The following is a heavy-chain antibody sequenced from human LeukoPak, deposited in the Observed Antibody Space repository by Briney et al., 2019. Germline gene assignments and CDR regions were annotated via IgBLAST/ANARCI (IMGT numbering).Heavy chain of an antibody. J-gene: IGHJ4*02. CDR1: EFTVSSNY. D-gene: IGHD6-13*01. CDR2: IYSGGST. Sequence: GWSLRLSCAASEFTVSSNYMNWVRQAPGKGLEWVSVIYSGGSTCYADSVKGRFTISRDNSKNTLYLQMNSLRAEDTAVYYCAGGARRQQPFDYWGQGTLVTVSS. CDR3: AGGARRQQPFDY. V-gene: IGHV3-66*01.